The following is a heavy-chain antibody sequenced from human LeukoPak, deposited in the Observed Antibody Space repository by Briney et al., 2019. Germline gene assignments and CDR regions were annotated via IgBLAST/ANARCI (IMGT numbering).Heavy chain of an antibody. CDR3: ARNYYDFWSGYPSSYYYYYMDV. D-gene: IGHD3-3*01. CDR1: GYTFTSYD. V-gene: IGHV1-8*03. J-gene: IGHJ6*03. CDR2: MNPNSGNT. Sequence: ASVKGSCKASGYTFTSYDINWVRQATGQGLEWMGWMNPNSGNTGYAQKFQGRVTITRNTSISTAYMELSSLRSEDTAVYYCARNYYDFWSGYPSSYYYYYMDVWGKGTTVTVSS.